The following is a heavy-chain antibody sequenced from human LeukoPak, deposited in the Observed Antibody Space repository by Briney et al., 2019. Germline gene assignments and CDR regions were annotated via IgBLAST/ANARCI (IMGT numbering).Heavy chain of an antibody. CDR1: GFTFSSYS. V-gene: IGHV3-21*01. D-gene: IGHD5-18*01. CDR3: ATGHSYGYDY. J-gene: IGHJ4*02. CDR2: ISSSSSYI. Sequence: GGSLRLSCAASGFTFSSYSMNWVRQAPGKGLEWVSSISSSSSYIYYADSVKGRFTISRDNAKNSLYLQMNSLRADDSGVYYCATGHSYGYDYWGQGVLVTVSS.